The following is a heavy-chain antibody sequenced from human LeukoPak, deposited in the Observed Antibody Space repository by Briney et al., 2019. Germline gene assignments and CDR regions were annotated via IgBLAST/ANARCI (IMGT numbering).Heavy chain of an antibody. V-gene: IGHV3-33*07. D-gene: IGHD6-19*01. CDR2: IWHDGSNK. J-gene: IGHJ4*02. CDR3: ARDRSTGSYFFFDY. Sequence: GGSLRLSCLASGFTFDTFVMYWARQAPGKGLEWVAVIWHDGSNKYYTDSVKGRFTISRDNSKNTLYLQMNSLRAEDTAVYYCARDRSTGSYFFFDYWGQGVLVTVSS. CDR1: GFTFDTFV.